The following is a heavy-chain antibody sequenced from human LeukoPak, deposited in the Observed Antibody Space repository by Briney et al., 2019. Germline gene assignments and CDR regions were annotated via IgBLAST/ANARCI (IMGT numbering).Heavy chain of an antibody. D-gene: IGHD2-15*01. Sequence: ASVKVSCKTSGYTFTTFYIRWVRQAPGQGHEWMGMVNPISGVSIYAQKFQGRVTMTRDTSTSTVYMELSSLTSDDAAVYFWARERDYCSGSACYGSDYWGQGTLVTVSS. CDR3: ARERDYCSGSACYGSDY. J-gene: IGHJ4*02. CDR1: GYTFTTFY. CDR2: VNPISGVS. V-gene: IGHV1-46*01.